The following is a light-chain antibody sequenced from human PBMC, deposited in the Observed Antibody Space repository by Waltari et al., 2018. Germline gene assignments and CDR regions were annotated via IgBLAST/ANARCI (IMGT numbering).Light chain of an antibody. CDR2: EVT. Sequence: QSALTQPPSASGSPGPSVTISCTGTSSDVGAYNHRPWYQQPPGKGPKLMIYEVTKRPPGVPDRFSGSKSGNTASLTVSGLQAEDEADYYCTSYAGSKNVFGTGTKVTVL. V-gene: IGLV2-8*01. CDR1: SSDVGAYNH. J-gene: IGLJ1*01. CDR3: TSYAGSKNV.